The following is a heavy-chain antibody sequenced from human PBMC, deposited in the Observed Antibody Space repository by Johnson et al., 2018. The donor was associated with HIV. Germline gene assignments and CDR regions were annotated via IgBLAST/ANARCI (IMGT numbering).Heavy chain of an antibody. Sequence: QVQLVETGGGVVQPGRSLRLSCKASGFTFSSYGMHWVRQAPGKGLEWVAVIWYDGSNKYYADSVKGRLTISRDNSKNTLYLQMNSLRAEDTAVYYCAKDLFTEREDDVFDIWGQGTMVTVSS. D-gene: IGHD1-26*01. J-gene: IGHJ3*02. CDR1: GFTFSSYG. CDR2: IWYDGSNK. V-gene: IGHV3-33*06. CDR3: AKDLFTEREDDVFDI.